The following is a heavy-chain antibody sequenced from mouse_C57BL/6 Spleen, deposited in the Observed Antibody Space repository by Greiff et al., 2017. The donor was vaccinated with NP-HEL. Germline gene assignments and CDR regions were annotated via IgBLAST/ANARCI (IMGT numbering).Heavy chain of an antibody. CDR1: GFTFTDYY. CDR2: IRNKANGYTT. V-gene: IGHV7-3*01. D-gene: IGHD4-1*01. Sequence: EVQRVESGGGLVQPGGSLSLSCAASGFTFTDYYMSWVRQPPGKALEWLGFIRNKANGYTTEYSASVKGRFTISRDNSQSILYLQMNALRAEDSATYYCARFPNWVFDYWGQGTTLTVSS. CDR3: ARFPNWVFDY. J-gene: IGHJ2*01.